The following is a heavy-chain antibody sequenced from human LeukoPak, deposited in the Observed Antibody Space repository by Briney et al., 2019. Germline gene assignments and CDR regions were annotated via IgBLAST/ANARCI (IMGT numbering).Heavy chain of an antibody. J-gene: IGHJ4*02. Sequence: ASVKVSCKTSGYTFTGYYMHWVRQAPGQGLEWMGRINPNSGGTNYAQKLQGRVTMTTDTSTSTAYMELRSLRSDDTAVYYCARDTPYGGMGATMDYWGQGTLATVSS. CDR1: GYTFTGYY. V-gene: IGHV1-2*06. CDR2: INPNSGGT. CDR3: ARDTPYGGMGATMDY. D-gene: IGHD1-26*01.